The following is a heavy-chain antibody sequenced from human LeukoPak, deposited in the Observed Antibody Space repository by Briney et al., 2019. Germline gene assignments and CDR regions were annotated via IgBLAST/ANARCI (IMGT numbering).Heavy chain of an antibody. J-gene: IGHJ4*02. CDR3: AMETSTGWFY. CDR2: ISGYGGNT. V-gene: IGHV3-23*01. CDR1: GFTFSNYV. Sequence: PGGSLRLSCAASGFTFSNYVMSWVRQAPGKGLQWVSAISGYGGNTFYPDSVKGRFTISRGNSKNTLYLQVNSLRADDTAVYYCAMETSTGWFYWGQGTLVTVSS. D-gene: IGHD6-19*01.